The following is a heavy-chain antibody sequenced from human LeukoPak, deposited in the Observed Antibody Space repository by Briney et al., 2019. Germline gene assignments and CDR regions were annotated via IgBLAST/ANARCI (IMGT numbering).Heavy chain of an antibody. CDR1: GGSISSGGYS. CDR3: ARGLAVAVEYNWFDP. J-gene: IGHJ5*02. CDR2: VYHSGST. Sequence: PSQTLSLTCAVSGGSISSGGYSWSWIRQPPGNGLEWIGYVYHSGSTYYNPSLKSRVTISVDRSKNQFSLKLSSVTAADTAVYYCARGLAVAVEYNWFDPWGQGTLVTVSS. V-gene: IGHV4-30-2*01. D-gene: IGHD6-19*01.